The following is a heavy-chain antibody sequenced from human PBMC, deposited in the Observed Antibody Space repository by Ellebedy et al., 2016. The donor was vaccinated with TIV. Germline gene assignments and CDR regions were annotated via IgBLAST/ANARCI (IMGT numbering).Heavy chain of an antibody. CDR2: ISPDGSGT. Sequence: PGGSLRLSCAPSGFTSSTYWTHWVRHIPEKGLVWVSRISPDGSGTIYADSVKGRVSVSRDNAKNILYLEMNSLRVEDTAVYYCAKTMVTGFDPWGRGIQVTVSS. V-gene: IGHV3-74*01. CDR1: GFTSSTYW. D-gene: IGHD4/OR15-4a*01. CDR3: AKTMVTGFDP. J-gene: IGHJ5*02.